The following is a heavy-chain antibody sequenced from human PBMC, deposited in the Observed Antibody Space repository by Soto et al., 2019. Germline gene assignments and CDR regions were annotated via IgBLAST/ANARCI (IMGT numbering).Heavy chain of an antibody. CDR2: IYTTGET. J-gene: IGHJ5*02. D-gene: IGHD5-12*01. CDR1: GFTVSDNY. V-gene: IGHV3-66*01. CDR3: ARVKWLRFLSNWFDP. Sequence: PGGSLRLSCAASGFTVSDNYMVWVRQAPGKGLEWVPLIYTTGETYYADSVKGRFTISKDSSRNTLFLQMRSLRAEDTAVYYCARVKWLRFLSNWFDPWGQGTLVTVSS.